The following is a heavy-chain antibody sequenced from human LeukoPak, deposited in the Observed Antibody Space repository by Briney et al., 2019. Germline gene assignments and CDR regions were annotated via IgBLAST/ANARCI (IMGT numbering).Heavy chain of an antibody. D-gene: IGHD6-13*01. J-gene: IGHJ1*01. CDR1: GGSFSGYY. CDR3: ASYRIAAAFEYFQH. Sequence: PSETLSLTCAVYGGSFSGYYWSWIRQPPGKGLEWIGEINHSGSTNYNPSLKSRVTISVDTSKNQFSLKLSSVTAADTAVYYCASYRIAAAFEYFQHWGQGTLVIVSS. V-gene: IGHV4-34*01. CDR2: INHSGST.